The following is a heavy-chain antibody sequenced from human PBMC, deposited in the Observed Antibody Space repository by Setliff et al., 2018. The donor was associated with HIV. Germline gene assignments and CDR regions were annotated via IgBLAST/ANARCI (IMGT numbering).Heavy chain of an antibody. Sequence: LTCTVSGVSMSSSSYYWGWIRQPPGKGLEYIGSLSYDGSTYYHPSLKSRVSISVDTSKNQFSLRLTSVTAADTAVYYCARITIFVPGDPYFYGMDVWGQGTTVTVSS. V-gene: IGHV4-39*01. CDR3: ARITIFVPGDPYFYGMDV. D-gene: IGHD3-3*02. J-gene: IGHJ6*02. CDR2: LSYDGST. CDR1: GVSMSSSSYY.